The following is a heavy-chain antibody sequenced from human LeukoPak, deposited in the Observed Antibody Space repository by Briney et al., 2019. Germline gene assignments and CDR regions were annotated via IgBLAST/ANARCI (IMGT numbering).Heavy chain of an antibody. V-gene: IGHV4-61*02. CDR2: IYPSGST. Sequence: SETLSLTCTVSGGSISSGSYFWNWIRQPAGKGLEWIGRIYPSGSTNYNPSLKSRVTISIDMSKNQFSLKLSSVTVADTAIYYCARSYYYDSSGSKDAFDIWGQGTMVTVSS. D-gene: IGHD3-22*01. J-gene: IGHJ3*02. CDR1: GGSISSGSYF. CDR3: ARSYYYDSSGSKDAFDI.